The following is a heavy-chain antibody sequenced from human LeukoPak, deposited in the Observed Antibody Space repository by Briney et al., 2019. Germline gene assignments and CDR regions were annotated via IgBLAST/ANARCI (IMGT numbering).Heavy chain of an antibody. Sequence: PSETLSLTCTVSGGSISSYCWSWIRQPPGKGLEWIGYIYYSGSTNYNPSLKSRVTISVDTSKNQFSLKLSSVTAADTAVYYCARRRPRYCSGGSCFSMDVWGKGTTVTVSS. CDR3: ARRRPRYCSGGSCFSMDV. CDR2: IYYSGST. J-gene: IGHJ6*03. CDR1: GGSISSYC. D-gene: IGHD2-15*01. V-gene: IGHV4-59*01.